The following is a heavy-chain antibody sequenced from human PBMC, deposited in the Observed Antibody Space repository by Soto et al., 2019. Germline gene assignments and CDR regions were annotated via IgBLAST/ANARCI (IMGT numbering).Heavy chain of an antibody. J-gene: IGHJ5*02. CDR2: ISGSGGNT. D-gene: IGHD2-2*01. CDR3: AKMQVREYHLPSGPAFDP. CDR1: GFSFITYA. V-gene: IGHV3-23*01. Sequence: EVQLLESGGGLVQPGGSLRLSCAASGFSFITYAMSWVRQAPGKGLEWVSAISGSGGNTFYADSVKGRFTISRDTSKNTLYLQMNSLRAEEPAVYYCAKMQVREYHLPSGPAFDPWGQGTLVTVSS.